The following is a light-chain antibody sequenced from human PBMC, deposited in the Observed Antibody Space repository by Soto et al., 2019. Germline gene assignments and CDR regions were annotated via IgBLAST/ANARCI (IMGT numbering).Light chain of an antibody. CDR2: EAS. V-gene: IGKV1-5*03. CDR3: QLYYTYPWT. CDR1: QSINIY. J-gene: IGKJ1*01. Sequence: DIQMTQSPSTLSASVGDRVTITCRASQSINIYLAWYQQKPGKAPKVLIYEASTLQSGVPSRFSGSGPGTEFTLTISSLQPDDFAPYYCQLYYTYPWTFGQGTKVEIK.